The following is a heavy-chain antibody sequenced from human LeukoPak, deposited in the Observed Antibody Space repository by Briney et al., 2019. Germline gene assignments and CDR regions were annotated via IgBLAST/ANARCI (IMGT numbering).Heavy chain of an antibody. D-gene: IGHD6-13*01. Sequence: PSETLSLTCTVSGGSISSSSYYWGWIRQPPGKGLEWIGSIYYSGSTYYNPSLKSRVTISVDTSKNQFSLKLSSVTAADTAVYYCATRSSWGYFDYWGQGTLVTVSS. CDR2: IYYSGST. V-gene: IGHV4-39*07. CDR3: ATRSSWGYFDY. J-gene: IGHJ4*02. CDR1: GGSISSSSYY.